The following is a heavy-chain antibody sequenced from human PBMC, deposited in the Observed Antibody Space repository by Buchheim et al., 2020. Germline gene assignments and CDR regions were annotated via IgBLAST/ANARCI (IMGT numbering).Heavy chain of an antibody. Sequence: QVQLQESGPGLVKPSETLSLTCTVSGGSISSYYWSWIRQPPGKGLEWIGYIYYSGSTNYNPSLKSRVTISVETSKNQFSLKLSSVTAADTAVYYCARVVGYYDSSGYYRYYFDYWGQGTL. J-gene: IGHJ4*02. V-gene: IGHV4-59*01. CDR3: ARVVGYYDSSGYYRYYFDY. D-gene: IGHD3-22*01. CDR1: GGSISSYY. CDR2: IYYSGST.